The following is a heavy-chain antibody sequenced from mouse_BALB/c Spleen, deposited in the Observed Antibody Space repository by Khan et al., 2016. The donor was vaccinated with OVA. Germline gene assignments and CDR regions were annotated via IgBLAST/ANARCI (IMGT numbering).Heavy chain of an antibody. Sequence: EVQLQQDGPELVKPGASVKISCKASGYTFTDYNMDWVKQSHGKSLEWIGDITPNNGGTIYNQKFKGKATLTVDKSASTAYMELRSLTSEDTAVYYCTRGGHGSPFDYWGQGTTLTVSS. CDR1: GYTFTDYN. J-gene: IGHJ2*01. D-gene: IGHD1-1*01. CDR2: ITPNNGGT. V-gene: IGHV1-18*01. CDR3: TRGGHGSPFDY.